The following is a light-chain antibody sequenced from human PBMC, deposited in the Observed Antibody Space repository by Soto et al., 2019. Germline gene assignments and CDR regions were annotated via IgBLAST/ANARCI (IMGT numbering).Light chain of an antibody. CDR2: DAS. CDR1: QSVSGW. Sequence: IQITECPSTLSVSVGDPLTVTCRASQSVSGWLAWYQQKPGEAPKLLIYDASALPRGVPSRFSGSGSGTKFTLTIASLQPDDFATYYCQQYETFSGTFGPGTKVDIK. J-gene: IGKJ1*01. CDR3: QQYETFSGT. V-gene: IGKV1-5*01.